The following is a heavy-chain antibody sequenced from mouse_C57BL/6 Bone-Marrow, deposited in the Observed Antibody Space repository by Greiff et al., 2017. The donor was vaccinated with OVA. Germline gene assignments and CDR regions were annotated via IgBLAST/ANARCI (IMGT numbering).Heavy chain of an antibody. CDR1: GYAFSSSW. J-gene: IGHJ3*01. CDR2: IYPGDGDT. V-gene: IGHV1-82*01. Sequence: VQLQQSGPELVKPGASVKISCKASGYAFSSSWMNWVKQRPGQGLEWIGRIYPGDGDTNYNGKFKGKATLTADKSSSPAYMQLSSLTSEDSAVYFCARYDGYYVWFAYWGQGTLVTVSA. CDR3: ARYDGYYVWFAY. D-gene: IGHD2-3*01.